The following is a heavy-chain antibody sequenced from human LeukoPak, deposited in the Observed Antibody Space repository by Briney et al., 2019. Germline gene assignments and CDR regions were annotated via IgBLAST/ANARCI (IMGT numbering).Heavy chain of an antibody. V-gene: IGHV1-2*02. Sequence: GASVKVSCKASGYTFTGYYMHWVRQAPGQGLEWMGWINPNSGGTNYAQKFQGRVTMTRDTSISTAYMELSRLRSDDTAVYYCAREYYDYVWGRTIRAFDIWGQGTMVTVSS. CDR1: GYTFTGYY. CDR2: INPNSGGT. D-gene: IGHD3-16*01. J-gene: IGHJ3*02. CDR3: AREYYDYVWGRTIRAFDI.